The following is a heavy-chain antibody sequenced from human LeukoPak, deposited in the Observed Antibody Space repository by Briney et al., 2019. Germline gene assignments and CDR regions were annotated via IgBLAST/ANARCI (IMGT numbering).Heavy chain of an antibody. CDR3: ARDSDSAMPFDAFDI. Sequence: ASVKVSCQASGYTFTSYGISWVRQAHGQGLEWMGWISAYNGNTNYAQKLQGRVTMTTDTSTSTAYMELRSLRSDDTAVYYCARDSDSAMPFDAFDIWGRGTMVTVSS. CDR2: ISAYNGNT. D-gene: IGHD5-18*01. CDR1: GYTFTSYG. V-gene: IGHV1-18*01. J-gene: IGHJ3*02.